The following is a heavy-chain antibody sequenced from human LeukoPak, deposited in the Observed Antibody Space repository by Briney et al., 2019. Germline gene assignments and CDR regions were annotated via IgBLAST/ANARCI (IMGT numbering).Heavy chain of an antibody. J-gene: IGHJ3*02. V-gene: IGHV1-2*02. CDR2: INPNSGGT. D-gene: IGHD3-22*01. CDR3: ARDLGPMIKGAFDI. Sequence: GASVKVSCKASGYTFTGYYMHWVRQAPGQGLEWMGWINPNSGGTNYAQKFQGRVTMTRDTSISTAYMELSRLRSDDTAVYYCARDLGPMIKGAFDIWGQGTMVTVSS. CDR1: GYTFTGYY.